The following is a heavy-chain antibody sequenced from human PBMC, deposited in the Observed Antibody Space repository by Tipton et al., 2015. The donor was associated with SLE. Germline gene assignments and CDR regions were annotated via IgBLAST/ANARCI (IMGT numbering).Heavy chain of an antibody. D-gene: IGHD3-3*02. Sequence: TLSLTCTISGGSISTYFWSWIRQPPGKGLEWIGYVYYSGSTHYNPSLTSRVSMSVDTSKNQFSLKLTSVTAADTAVYYWARLEDPFGIFGVPKGWFDPWGQGTLVTVSS. V-gene: IGHV4-59*01. CDR1: GGSISTYF. CDR2: VYYSGST. CDR3: ARLEDPFGIFGVPKGWFDP. J-gene: IGHJ5*02.